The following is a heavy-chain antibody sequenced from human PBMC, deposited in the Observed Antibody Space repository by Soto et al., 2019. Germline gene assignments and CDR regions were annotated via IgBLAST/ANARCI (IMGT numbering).Heavy chain of an antibody. V-gene: IGHV2-5*02. CDR3: AQSTPYCGSSNSGWFHS. J-gene: IGHJ5*01. Sequence: SGPTLVNPTQTLTLTCSFSGFSLSSNGVGVGWIRQAPGKALEWLAFIYWDDDKRYSPSLKSRLSIIKDTSINQVFLIMTTVDPVDSATYYCAQSTPYCGSSNSGWFHSWG. D-gene: IGHD3-10*01. CDR1: GFSLSSNGVG. CDR2: IYWDDDK.